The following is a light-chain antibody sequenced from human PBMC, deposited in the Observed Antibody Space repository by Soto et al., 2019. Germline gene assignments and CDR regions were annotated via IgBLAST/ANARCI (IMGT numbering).Light chain of an antibody. CDR3: QHRSNWPIT. V-gene: IGKV3D-20*02. Sequence: EIVLTQSPGTLSLSPGERATLSCRASQSVSSSYLAWYQQKPGQAPRLLIFDASNRATGIPARFSGSGSGTDFTLTISSLEPEDFAVYYCQHRSNWPITFGQGTRLEI. CDR2: DAS. CDR1: QSVSSSY. J-gene: IGKJ5*01.